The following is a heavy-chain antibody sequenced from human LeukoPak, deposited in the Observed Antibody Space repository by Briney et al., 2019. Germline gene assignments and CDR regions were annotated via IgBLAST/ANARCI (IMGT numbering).Heavy chain of an antibody. CDR3: ARISASDSYYGSSGYIDWFDP. D-gene: IGHD3-22*01. CDR2: IYPGDSDT. CDR1: GYSFTSYW. Sequence: GESLKISCKGSGYSFTSYWIGWVRQMPGKGLGWMGIIYPGDSDTRYSPSFQGQVTISADKSISTAYLQWSSLKASDTAMYYCARISASDSYYGSSGYIDWFDPWGQGTLVTVSS. J-gene: IGHJ5*02. V-gene: IGHV5-51*01.